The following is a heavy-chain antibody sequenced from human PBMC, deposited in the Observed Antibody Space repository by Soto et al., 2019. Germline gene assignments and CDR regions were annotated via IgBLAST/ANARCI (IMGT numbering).Heavy chain of an antibody. CDR1: GFTFSSYG. Sequence: PGGSLRLSCAASGFTFSSYGMHWVRQAPGKGLEWVAVISYDGSNKYYADSVKGRFTISRDNSKNTLYLQMNSLRAEDTAVYYCAKGLDDFWSGTTPLDYWGQGTLVTVSS. J-gene: IGHJ4*02. CDR3: AKGLDDFWSGTTPLDY. V-gene: IGHV3-30*18. D-gene: IGHD3-3*01. CDR2: ISYDGSNK.